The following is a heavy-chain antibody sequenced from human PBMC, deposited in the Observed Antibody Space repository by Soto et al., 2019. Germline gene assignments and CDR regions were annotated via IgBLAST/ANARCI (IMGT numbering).Heavy chain of an antibody. V-gene: IGHV5-10-1*01. CDR3: ARKRRDYYYGMDV. CDR1: GYSCTSYW. Sequence: VGSEKISCSGSGYSCTSYWSSWGRQMTGKGLEWMGRIDPSDSYTNYSPSFQGHVTISADKSISTAYLQWSSLKASDTAMYYCARKRRDYYYGMDVCAQGTTV. J-gene: IGHJ6*02. CDR2: IDPSDSYT.